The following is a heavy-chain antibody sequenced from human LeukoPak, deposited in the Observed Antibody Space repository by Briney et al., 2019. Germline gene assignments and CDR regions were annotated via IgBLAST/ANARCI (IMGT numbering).Heavy chain of an antibody. CDR1: GFTVSSNY. Sequence: GESLKISCAASGFTVSSNYMSWVRQAPGKGLEWGSVIYSGGSTYYADSVKGRFTISRDNSKNTLYLQMNSLRAEDTAVYYCARGEHIVVVPAAIPLDYWGQGTLVTVSS. V-gene: IGHV3-66*02. J-gene: IGHJ4*02. CDR3: ARGEHIVVVPAAIPLDY. CDR2: IYSGGST. D-gene: IGHD2-2*01.